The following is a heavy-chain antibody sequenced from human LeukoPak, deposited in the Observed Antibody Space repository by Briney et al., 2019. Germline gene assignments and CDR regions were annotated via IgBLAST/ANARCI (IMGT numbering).Heavy chain of an antibody. V-gene: IGHV3-30*04. J-gene: IGHJ6*02. Sequence: PGRSLRLSCAASGFSFSDYALHWVRQAPGKGLEWVAVISYGGTKEYYADSVKGRFTISKDNSKNTLYLQMNSLRHEDTAAYYCARHKPITAFFGMDVWGQGTTVIVSS. CDR1: GFSFSDYA. CDR2: ISYGGTKE. D-gene: IGHD6-6*01. CDR3: ARHKPITAFFGMDV.